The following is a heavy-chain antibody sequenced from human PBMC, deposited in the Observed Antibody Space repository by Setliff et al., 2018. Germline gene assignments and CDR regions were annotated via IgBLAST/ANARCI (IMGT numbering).Heavy chain of an antibody. V-gene: IGHV4-39*01. J-gene: IGHJ4*02. CDR1: GGGSINNYY. Sequence: SETLSLTCTVSGGGSINNYYWGWIRQPPGKGLEWIGSIDYTGNTWHNPSLKSRVTISVDTSKNQFSLNLSSVTAADTAVYYCAAPGGGSYRFWGQGTLVTVSS. CDR3: AAPGGGSYRF. D-gene: IGHD1-26*01. CDR2: IDYTGNT.